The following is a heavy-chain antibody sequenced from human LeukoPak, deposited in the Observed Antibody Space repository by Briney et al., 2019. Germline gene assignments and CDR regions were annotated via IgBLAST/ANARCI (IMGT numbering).Heavy chain of an antibody. CDR3: ARDGSSSWYIH. CDR2: IYYSGST. D-gene: IGHD6-13*01. V-gene: IGHV4-39*07. J-gene: IGHJ4*02. Sequence: SETLSLTCTVSDGSISSSSYYWGWIRQPPGKGLEWIGSIYYSGSTYYNPSLKSRVTISVDTSKNQFSLKLSSVTAADTAVYYCARDGSSSWYIHWGQGTLVTVSS. CDR1: DGSISSSSYY.